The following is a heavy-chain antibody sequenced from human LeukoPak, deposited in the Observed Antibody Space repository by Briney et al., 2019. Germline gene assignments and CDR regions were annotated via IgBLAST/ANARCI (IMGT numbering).Heavy chain of an antibody. CDR1: GGTFSGYY. CDR2: INHSGST. J-gene: IGHJ5*02. V-gene: IGHV4-34*01. CDR3: AREATMVRGYLNWFDP. Sequence: SETLSLTCAAYGGTFSGYYWSWIRQPPGKGLEWIGEINHSGSTNYNQYLKRRLTISVDTSKNQFYLKLSSVTAADTAVYYCAREATMVRGYLNWFDPWGQGTLVTVSS. D-gene: IGHD3-10*01.